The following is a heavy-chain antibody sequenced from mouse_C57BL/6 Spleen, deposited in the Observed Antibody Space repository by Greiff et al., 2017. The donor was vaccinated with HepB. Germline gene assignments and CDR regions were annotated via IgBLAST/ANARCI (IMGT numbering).Heavy chain of an antibody. CDR1: GFNIKNTY. CDR3: ARSAIYYDYDWYFDV. Sequence: EVQLQQSVAELVRPGASVKLSCTASGFNIKNTYMHWVKQRPEQGLEWIGRIDPANGNTKYAPKFPGKAPITADTSSNTAYLQLSSLTSEDTAIYYCARSAIYYDYDWYFDVWGTGTTVTVSS. CDR2: IDPANGNT. V-gene: IGHV14-3*01. J-gene: IGHJ1*03. D-gene: IGHD2-4*01.